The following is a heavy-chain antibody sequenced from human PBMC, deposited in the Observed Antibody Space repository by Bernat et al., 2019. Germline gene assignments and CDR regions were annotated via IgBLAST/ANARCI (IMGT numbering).Heavy chain of an antibody. D-gene: IGHD2-2*01. CDR3: ARGCTGCYPNWFDP. V-gene: IGHV3-21*05. J-gene: IGHJ5*02. CDR2: ISSSSGSI. Sequence: EVQLVESGGGLVKPGGSLRLSCAASGFTLRSYSMNWVRQAPGKGLEWVSYISSSSGSIYYADSVKGRFTISRDNAKNSLYLQMNSLRAEDTAVYYCARGCTGCYPNWFDPWGQGTLVTVSS. CDR1: GFTLRSYS.